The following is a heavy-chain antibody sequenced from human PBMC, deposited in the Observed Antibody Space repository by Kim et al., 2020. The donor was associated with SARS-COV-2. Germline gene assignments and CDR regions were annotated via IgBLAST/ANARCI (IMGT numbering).Heavy chain of an antibody. J-gene: IGHJ4*02. V-gene: IGHV3-23*01. Sequence: GGSLRLSCAASGFTFSSYAMSWVRQAPGKGLEWVSAISGSGGSTCYADSVKGRFTISRDNSKNTLYLQMNSLRAEDTAVYYCAKDIIIVYYDSSGSIYYWGQGTLFTVSS. CDR2: ISGSGGST. CDR3: AKDIIIVYYDSSGSIYY. D-gene: IGHD3-22*01. CDR1: GFTFSSYA.